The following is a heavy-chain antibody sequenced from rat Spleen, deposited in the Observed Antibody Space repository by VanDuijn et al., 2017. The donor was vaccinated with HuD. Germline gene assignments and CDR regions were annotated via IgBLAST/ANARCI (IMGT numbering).Heavy chain of an antibody. Sequence: QVQLKESGPGLVKPSLTLSLTCTVSGFSLSNYGVFWVRQPPGKGLEWIAAISTGGNTYYNSGLKSRLGISRDTSKSQVFLKMNSLQTEDTAIYFCVRERVPGFAFYFDSWGQGVMVTVSS. J-gene: IGHJ2*01. CDR3: VRERVPGFAFYFDS. CDR1: GFSLSNYG. V-gene: IGHV2S8*01. CDR2: ISTGGNT. D-gene: IGHD1-4*01.